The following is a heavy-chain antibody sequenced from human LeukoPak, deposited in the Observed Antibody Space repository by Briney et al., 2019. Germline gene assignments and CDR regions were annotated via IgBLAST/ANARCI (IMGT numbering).Heavy chain of an antibody. CDR1: GFTFSSYA. D-gene: IGHD2-2*02. CDR3: ARVLDVLVPAAILDY. CDR2: ISGSGGST. J-gene: IGHJ4*02. V-gene: IGHV3-23*01. Sequence: GGSLRLSCAASGFTFSSYAMSWVRQAPGKGLERVSAISGSGGSTYYADSVKGRFTISRDNSKNTLYLQMNSLRAEDTAVYYCARVLDVLVPAAILDYWGQGTLVTVSS.